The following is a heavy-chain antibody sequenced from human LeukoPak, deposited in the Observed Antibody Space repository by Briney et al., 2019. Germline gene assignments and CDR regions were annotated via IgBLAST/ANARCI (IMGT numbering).Heavy chain of an antibody. J-gene: IGHJ4*02. CDR2: VYAGDSDT. CDR1: PSIFTSHL. D-gene: IGHD1-26*01. Sequence: GASLQISCTSSPSIFTSHLIGWVRHQPGKGLGWVGLVYAGDSDTIYSPSFQGQITMSADKSTSTVHLQWSGLKASDTATYFCARQNRGGSHTTGYYFDYWGLGTLVTVSS. V-gene: IGHV5-51*01. CDR3: ARQNRGGSHTTGYYFDY.